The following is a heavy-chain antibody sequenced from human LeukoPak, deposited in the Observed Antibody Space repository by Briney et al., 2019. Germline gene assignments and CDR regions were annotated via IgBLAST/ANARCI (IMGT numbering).Heavy chain of an antibody. V-gene: IGHV3-15*01. CDR2: IKSKTDGGTT. Sequence: KPGGSLRLSCAASGFTFSNAWMSWVRQAPGKGLEWVGRIKSKTDGGTTDYAAPVKGRFTISRDDSKNTLYLQMNSPRAEDTAVYYCARDVRSGWLQAFDLWGRGTLVTVSS. J-gene: IGHJ2*01. D-gene: IGHD5-12*01. CDR3: ARDVRSGWLQAFDL. CDR1: GFTFSNAW.